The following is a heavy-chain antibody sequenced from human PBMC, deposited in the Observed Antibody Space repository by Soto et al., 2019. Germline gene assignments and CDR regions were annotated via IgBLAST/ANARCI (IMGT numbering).Heavy chain of an antibody. CDR3: AKDKPGSTSFDC. CDR1: GFTVRSYA. V-gene: IGHV3-23*01. Sequence: DVQLLESGGGLVQPGGSLRLSCAASGFTVRSYAMYWVRQAPGKALEWVSAISDRGDTTHYADSVKGRFTISRDTSTNTLYLQLTTLRADETAVDYCAKDKPGSTSFDCWGEGNLVVVCS. CDR2: ISDRGDTT. D-gene: IGHD1-1*01. J-gene: IGHJ4*02.